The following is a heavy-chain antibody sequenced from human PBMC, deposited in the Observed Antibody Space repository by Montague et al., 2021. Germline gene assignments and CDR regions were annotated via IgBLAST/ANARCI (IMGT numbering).Heavy chain of an antibody. CDR1: GFSLNYSGVG. V-gene: IGHV2-5*02. J-gene: IGHJ5*02. CDR3: AHRLVAGNWFDP. CDR2: IYWDDDT. Sequence: PALVKPTQTLRLTCTFSGFSLNYSGVGVGWIRQPPGKALEWLALIYWDDDTRYNPSLRGRLAITRDTSKNQVVLTLTNVAPVDTATYFCAHRLVAGNWFDPWGQGTLVTVSS.